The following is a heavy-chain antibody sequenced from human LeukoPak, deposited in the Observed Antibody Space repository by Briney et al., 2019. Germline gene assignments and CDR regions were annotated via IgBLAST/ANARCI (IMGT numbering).Heavy chain of an antibody. Sequence: SETLSLTCAVYGGSFSGYYWSWIRQPPGKGLKWIGEINHSGSTNYNPSLKSRVTISVDTSKNQFSLKLSSVTAADTAVYYCARGSTSYYYGSGSTRVGMDVWGQGTTVTVSS. CDR1: GGSFSGYY. D-gene: IGHD3-10*01. CDR3: ARGSTSYYYGSGSTRVGMDV. CDR2: INHSGST. J-gene: IGHJ6*02. V-gene: IGHV4-34*01.